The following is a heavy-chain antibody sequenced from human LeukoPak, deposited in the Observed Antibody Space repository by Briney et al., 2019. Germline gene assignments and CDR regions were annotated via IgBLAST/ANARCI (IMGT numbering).Heavy chain of an antibody. V-gene: IGHV7-4-1*02. Sequence: GASVKVSCKASGYTFTSYAMNWVRQAPGQGLEWMGWINTNTGNPTYAQGFTGRFVFSLDTSVSTAYLQISSLKAEDTAVYYCARLNPLYDFWSGYWFDPWGQGTLVTVSS. CDR1: GYTFTSYA. CDR3: ARLNPLYDFWSGYWFDP. CDR2: INTNTGNP. D-gene: IGHD3-3*01. J-gene: IGHJ5*02.